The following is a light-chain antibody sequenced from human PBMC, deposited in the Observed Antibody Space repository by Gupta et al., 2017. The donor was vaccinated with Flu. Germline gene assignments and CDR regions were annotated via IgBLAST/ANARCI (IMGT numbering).Light chain of an antibody. CDR3: TYYARRGVV. CDR1: SGSIASNY. J-gene: IGLJ2*01. CDR2: DAN. Sequence: NFMLTQPHSVSESPGKTVTISCTRSSGSIASNYVQWYQQRPGSSPTTVSYDANQRPCGVTARLACSLYSYSKSASITISGLKAEDESDDSCTYYARRGVVLGGGTKLTF. V-gene: IGLV6-57*01.